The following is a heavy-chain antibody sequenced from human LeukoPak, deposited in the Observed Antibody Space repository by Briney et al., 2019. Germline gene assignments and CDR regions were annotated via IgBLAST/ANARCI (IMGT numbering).Heavy chain of an antibody. J-gene: IGHJ5*02. CDR1: GFTFSSYA. CDR3: AKEPSYCTNGVCYSRVFDR. CDR2: ISGSGGGT. V-gene: IGHV3-23*01. Sequence: PGGSLRLSCAASGFTFSSYAMSWVRQAPGKGLEWVSAISGSGGGTYYADSVKGRFTISRDNSKSTLYLQMSSLRAEDTAVYYCAKEPSYCTNGVCYSRVFDRWGQGTLVTVSS. D-gene: IGHD2-8*01.